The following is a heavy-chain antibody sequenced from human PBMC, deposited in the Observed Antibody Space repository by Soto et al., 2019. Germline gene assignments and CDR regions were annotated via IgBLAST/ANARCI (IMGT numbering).Heavy chain of an antibody. Sequence: QVQLVESGGGVVQPGRSLRLSCAASGFTFSSYGMHWVRQAPGKGLEWVAVISDDGSKKYYADSVKGRFTISRDNSKNTLDVQMNSLRAEDTAVYYCAKEWVYDSSGWSFAYWCQGTLVTVSS. V-gene: IGHV3-30*18. CDR1: GFTFSSYG. CDR3: AKEWVYDSSGWSFAY. D-gene: IGHD3-22*01. J-gene: IGHJ4*02. CDR2: ISDDGSKK.